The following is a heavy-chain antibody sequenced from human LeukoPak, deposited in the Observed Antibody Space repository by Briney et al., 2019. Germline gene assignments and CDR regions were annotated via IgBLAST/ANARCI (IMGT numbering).Heavy chain of an antibody. D-gene: IGHD5-12*01. V-gene: IGHV4-34*01. CDR1: GGSFSGYY. CDR3: ARGTVYSGYDRLGPPHAFDI. J-gene: IGHJ3*02. Sequence: KSSETLSLTCAVYGGSFSGYYWSWIRQPPGKGLEWIGEINHSGSTNYNPSLKSRVTISVDTSKNQFSLKLSSVTAADTAVYYCARGTVYSGYDRLGPPHAFDIWGQGTMVTVSS. CDR2: INHSGST.